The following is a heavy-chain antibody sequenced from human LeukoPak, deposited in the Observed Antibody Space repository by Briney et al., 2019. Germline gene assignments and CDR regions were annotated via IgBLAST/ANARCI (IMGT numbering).Heavy chain of an antibody. CDR1: GFNFSTYG. CDR2: IWYDGINK. D-gene: IGHD3-10*01. CDR3: ARDHYDSGSDFDY. V-gene: IGHV3-33*01. J-gene: IGHJ4*02. Sequence: GGSLRLSCAASGFNFSTYGMHWVRQAPVKGLEWVAVIWYDGINKYNADSVKGRFTISRDNSKNTLYLQMNSLRAEDTAVYYCARDHYDSGSDFDYWGQGTLVTVSS.